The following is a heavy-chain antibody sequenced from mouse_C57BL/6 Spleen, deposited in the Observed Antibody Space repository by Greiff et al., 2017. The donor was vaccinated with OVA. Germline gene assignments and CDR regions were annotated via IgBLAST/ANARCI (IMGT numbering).Heavy chain of an antibody. Sequence: QVQLQQSGAELMKPGASVKLSCKATGYTFTGYWIEWVKQRPGHGLEWIGEILPGSGSTNYNEKFKGKATFTADTSSNTAYMRLSSLTTEDSAIYYCASRTTVEGAMDYWGQGTSVTVSS. D-gene: IGHD1-1*01. CDR1: GYTFTGYW. J-gene: IGHJ4*01. CDR3: ASRTTVEGAMDY. CDR2: ILPGSGST. V-gene: IGHV1-9*01.